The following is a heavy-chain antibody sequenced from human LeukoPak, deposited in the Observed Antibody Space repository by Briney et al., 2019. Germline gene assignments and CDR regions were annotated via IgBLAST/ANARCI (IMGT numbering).Heavy chain of an antibody. CDR3: ASGRQLGY. CDR2: IKEDGSEK. Sequence: GGSLRLSCAASGFTFSNYWMSWVRQASGKGLEWVANIKEDGSEKYYVDSVKGRFTVSRDNAKNSLYLQMNSLRAEDTAIYYCASGRQLGYWGQGTLVTVSS. V-gene: IGHV3-7*01. J-gene: IGHJ4*02. CDR1: GFTFSNYW. D-gene: IGHD6-6*01.